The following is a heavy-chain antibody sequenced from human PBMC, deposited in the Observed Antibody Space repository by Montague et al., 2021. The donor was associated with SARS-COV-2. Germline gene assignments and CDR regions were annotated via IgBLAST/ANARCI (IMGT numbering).Heavy chain of an antibody. CDR3: ASYWQGGSGSGS. V-gene: IGHV4-61*01. CDR1: GVSVSNRYTH. Sequence: SETLSLTCTVSGVSVSNRYTHWSWIRQSPGKGLEWIGHIDYGGSPNYSPSLHSRFTISLDTSKNQLSLRLNSATAADTAVYYCASYWQGGSGSGSWGQGTLVTVSS. J-gene: IGHJ5*02. D-gene: IGHD3-10*01. CDR2: IDYGGSP.